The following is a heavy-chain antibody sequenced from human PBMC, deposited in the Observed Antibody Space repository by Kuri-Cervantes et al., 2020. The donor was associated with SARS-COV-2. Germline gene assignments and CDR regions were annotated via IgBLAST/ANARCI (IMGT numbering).Heavy chain of an antibody. CDR1: GYTFTGYY. Sequence: ASVKVSCKASGYTFTGYYMHWVRQAPGQGLEWMGWINPNSGGTNYAQKFQGRVTMTRDTSISTAYMKLSRLRSDDTAVYYCARDRVVLMVYAILGTWFDPWGQGTLVTDSS. J-gene: IGHJ5*02. CDR2: INPNSGGT. CDR3: ARDRVVLMVYAILGTWFDP. D-gene: IGHD2-8*01. V-gene: IGHV1-2*02.